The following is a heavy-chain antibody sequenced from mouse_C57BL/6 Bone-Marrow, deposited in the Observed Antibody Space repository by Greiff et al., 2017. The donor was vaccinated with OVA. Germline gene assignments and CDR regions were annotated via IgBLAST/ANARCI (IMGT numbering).Heavy chain of an antibody. V-gene: IGHV5-12*01. J-gene: IGHJ4*01. CDR2: ISNGGGST. Sequence: EVQLVESGGGLVQPGGSLKLSCAASGFTFSDYYMYWVRQTPEKRLEWVAYISNGGGSTYYPDTVKCRFTISRDNAKNTLYLQMSRLKSEDTAMYYCARLISYYYAMDYWGQGTSVTVSS. CDR3: ARLISYYYAMDY. CDR1: GFTFSDYY.